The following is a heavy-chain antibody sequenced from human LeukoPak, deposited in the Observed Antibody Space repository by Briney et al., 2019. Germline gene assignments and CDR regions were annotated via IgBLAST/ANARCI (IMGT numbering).Heavy chain of an antibody. J-gene: IGHJ4*02. CDR3: ARGRTYYDYIWGSYRYKDFDY. D-gene: IGHD3-16*02. Sequence: ASVKVSFKASGYTFTGYYMHWVRQAPGQGLEWMGWINPNSGGTNYAQKFQGRVTMTRDTSISTAYMELSRLRSDDTAVYYCARGRTYYDYIWGSYRYKDFDYWGQGTLVTVSS. CDR1: GYTFTGYY. V-gene: IGHV1-2*02. CDR2: INPNSGGT.